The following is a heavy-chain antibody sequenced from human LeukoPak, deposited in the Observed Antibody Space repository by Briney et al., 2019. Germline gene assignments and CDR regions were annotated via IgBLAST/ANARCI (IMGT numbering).Heavy chain of an antibody. D-gene: IGHD1-26*01. CDR3: ARQDRGSSDHFDY. CDR1: GGSISSYY. J-gene: IGHJ4*02. Sequence: SETLSLTCTVSGGSISSYYWSWIRQPPGKGLEWIGYIYYSGSTNYNPSLKSRVTISVDTSKNQFSLKLSSVTAADTAVYYRARQDRGSSDHFDYWGRGTLVTVSS. CDR2: IYYSGST. V-gene: IGHV4-59*08.